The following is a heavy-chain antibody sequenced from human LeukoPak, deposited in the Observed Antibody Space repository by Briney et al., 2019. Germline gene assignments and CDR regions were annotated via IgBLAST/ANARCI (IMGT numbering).Heavy chain of an antibody. CDR2: ISSSSSYI. D-gene: IGHD3-22*01. CDR1: GFTFSSYS. Sequence: GGSLRLSCAASGFTFSSYSMNWVRQAPGKGLEWVSSISSSSSYIYYADSVKGRFTISRDNAKNSLYLQMNSLRAEDTAVYYCAGRRVDYYDSSGLFDYWGQGTLVTVSS. J-gene: IGHJ4*02. V-gene: IGHV3-21*01. CDR3: AGRRVDYYDSSGLFDY.